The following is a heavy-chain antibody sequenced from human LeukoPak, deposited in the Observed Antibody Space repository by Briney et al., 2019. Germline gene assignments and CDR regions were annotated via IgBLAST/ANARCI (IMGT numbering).Heavy chain of an antibody. CDR3: ARTTMVIHYYFDS. CDR1: GFTFSDHY. D-gene: IGHD4-23*01. V-gene: IGHV3-72*01. J-gene: IGHJ4*02. Sequence: GGSLRLSCAASGFTFSDHYMDWVRQAPGRGLEWVGRIRNKANSYTTEYAASVKGRFTISRDDSRNSLSLQMKSLKTEVTAVYYCARTTMVIHYYFDSWGQGTLVTVSS. CDR2: IRNKANSYTT.